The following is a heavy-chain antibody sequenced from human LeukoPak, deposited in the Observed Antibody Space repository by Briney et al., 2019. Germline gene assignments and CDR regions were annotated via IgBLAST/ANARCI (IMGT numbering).Heavy chain of an antibody. D-gene: IGHD2-2*01. CDR2: INWNGGNI. Sequence: ETLSLTCAVSGGSISSGDYSWSWVRQAPGKGLEWASGINWNGGNIGYADSVKGRFTISRDNAKNSLFLQMNSLRAEDTAFYHCARGRHCSSTNCYSYDYHDMDVWGQGTTVTVSS. V-gene: IGHV3-20*01. J-gene: IGHJ6*02. CDR1: GGSISSGDYS. CDR3: ARGRHCSSTNCYSYDYHDMDV.